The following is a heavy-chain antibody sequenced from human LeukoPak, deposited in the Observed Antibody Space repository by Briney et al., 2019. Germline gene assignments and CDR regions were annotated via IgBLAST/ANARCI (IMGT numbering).Heavy chain of an antibody. CDR3: ARDERIAVAGLDY. J-gene: IGHJ4*02. CDR2: IIPIFGIA. Sequence: GASVKVSCKASGGTFSSYAISWVRQAPGQGLEWMGRIIPIFGIANYAQKFQGRVTITADKSTSTVYMELSSLRSEDTAVYYCARDERIAVAGLDYWGQGTLVTVSS. D-gene: IGHD6-19*01. V-gene: IGHV1-69*04. CDR1: GGTFSSYA.